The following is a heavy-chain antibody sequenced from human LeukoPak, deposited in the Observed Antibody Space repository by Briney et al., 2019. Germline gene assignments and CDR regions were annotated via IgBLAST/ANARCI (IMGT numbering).Heavy chain of an antibody. CDR3: AREKDWLIYWFDP. J-gene: IGHJ5*02. D-gene: IGHD3/OR15-3a*01. CDR1: GYTFSDNA. V-gene: IGHV1-8*02. Sequence: VASVKVSCKTSGYTFSDNAITWMRQAPGQGLEWLGWIQPMNGDTNYAQKFQGRVTMTRNTSISTAYMELSSLRSEDTAVYYCAREKDWLIYWFDPWGQGTLVTVSS. CDR2: IQPMNGDT.